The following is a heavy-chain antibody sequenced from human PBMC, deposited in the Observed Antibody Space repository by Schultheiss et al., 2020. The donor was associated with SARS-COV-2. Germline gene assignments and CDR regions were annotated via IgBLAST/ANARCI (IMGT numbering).Heavy chain of an antibody. CDR3: TRGLDETGYGIDY. J-gene: IGHJ4*02. D-gene: IGHD1-1*01. CDR2: IEYSGST. V-gene: IGHV4-59*12. Sequence: SETLSLTCTVSGDSISSYYWSWIRQPPGKGLEWIGYIEYSGSTTYNPSLKSRVTISVDTSKNQFSLKLSSVTAADTAVYYCTRGLDETGYGIDYWGQGSLVTVSS. CDR1: GDSISSYY.